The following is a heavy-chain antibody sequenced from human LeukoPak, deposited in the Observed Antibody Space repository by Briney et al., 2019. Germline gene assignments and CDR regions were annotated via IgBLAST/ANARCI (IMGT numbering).Heavy chain of an antibody. V-gene: IGHV3-23*01. CDR3: AKDLDCSSTSCYPDY. D-gene: IGHD2-2*01. CDR2: TSGSGGST. J-gene: IGHJ4*02. Sequence: GGTLRLYYAASGFTFSSYAMSWVRQAPGKALQWVSATSGSGGSTYYADSVKGRFTISRDNSKNTLYLQMNSLRAEDTAVYYCAKDLDCSSTSCYPDYWGQGTLVTVSS. CDR1: GFTFSSYA.